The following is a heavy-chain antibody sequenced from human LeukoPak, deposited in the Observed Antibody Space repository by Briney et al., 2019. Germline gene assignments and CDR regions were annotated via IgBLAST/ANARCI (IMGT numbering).Heavy chain of an antibody. J-gene: IGHJ4*02. Sequence: GGSLRLSCAASGFTFRIYAMSWVRQAPGKGLEWVSRIIDSGVTNYADSVKGRFTISRDNSKNTLYLQMNSLRAEDTAVYYCAKGASIYVTGPDFWGPGTLDTVSS. CDR2: IIDSGVT. V-gene: IGHV3-23*01. D-gene: IGHD3-9*01. CDR1: GFTFRIYA. CDR3: AKGASIYVTGPDF.